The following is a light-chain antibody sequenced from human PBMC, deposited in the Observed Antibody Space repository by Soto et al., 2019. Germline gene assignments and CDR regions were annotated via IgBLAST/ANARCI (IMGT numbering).Light chain of an antibody. CDR2: LNSDGSH. CDR3: QTWGTGIVV. Sequence: VLTQSPSASASLGASVKLTCTLSSGHSSYAIAWHQQQPEKGPRYLMKLNSDGSHSKGDGIPDRFSGSSSGAERYLTISSLQTEDEADYYCQTWGTGIVVFGGGPKVTVL. J-gene: IGLJ2*01. V-gene: IGLV4-69*01. CDR1: SGHSSYA.